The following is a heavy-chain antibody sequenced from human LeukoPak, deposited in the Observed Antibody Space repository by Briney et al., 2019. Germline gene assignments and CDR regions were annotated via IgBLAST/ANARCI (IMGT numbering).Heavy chain of an antibody. CDR1: GFTFSSYS. CDR3: ARDRGGSYFFDY. J-gene: IGHJ4*02. D-gene: IGHD1-26*01. V-gene: IGHV3-21*01. Sequence: PGGSLRLSCAASGFTFSSYSMNWVRQAPGKGLEWVSSISSSSSYIYYADSVKGRFTISRDNAKNSLYLQMNSLRAEDTAVYYCARDRGGSYFFDYWGQGTLVTVSS. CDR2: ISSSSSYI.